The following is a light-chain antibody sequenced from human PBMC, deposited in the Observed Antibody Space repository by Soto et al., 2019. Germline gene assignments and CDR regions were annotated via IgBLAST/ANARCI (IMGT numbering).Light chain of an antibody. CDR1: SSNIGTGYD. V-gene: IGLV1-40*01. CDR2: ANN. J-gene: IGLJ1*01. Sequence: QSALTQPPSLSGAPGQRVTIYCTGSSSNIGTGYDVHWYQQLPGTAPKLLIYANNNRPSGVPDRFSGSKSGTSASLAITGLQAEDEADYYCQSYDSSLTGRYVFGTGTKVTVL. CDR3: QSYDSSLTGRYV.